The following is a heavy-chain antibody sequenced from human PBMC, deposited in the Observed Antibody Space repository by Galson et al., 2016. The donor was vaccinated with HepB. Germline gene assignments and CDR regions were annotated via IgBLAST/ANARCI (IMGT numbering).Heavy chain of an antibody. CDR3: ARGGSGWYGN. CDR2: INTKTGNP. Sequence: SVKVSCKASGYTFNTYAMNWVRQAPGQGLEWMGWINTKTGNPSYAQGFTGRFVFSLDTSVSTAYLQISSLKTGDTAVYYCARGGSGWYGNWGQGTLVTVSS. CDR1: GYTFNTYA. J-gene: IGHJ4*02. D-gene: IGHD6-19*01. V-gene: IGHV7-4-1*01.